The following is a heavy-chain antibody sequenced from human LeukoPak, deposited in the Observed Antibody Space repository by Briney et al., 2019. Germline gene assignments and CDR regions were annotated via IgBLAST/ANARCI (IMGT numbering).Heavy chain of an antibody. CDR1: GGSISSSSYY. CDR3: ARTGGGGTY. CDR2: IYYSGSI. J-gene: IGHJ4*02. V-gene: IGHV4-39*07. Sequence: SETLSLTCTVSGGSISSSSYYWGWIRQPPGKGLEWIGSIYYSGSIYYNPSLKSRVTISVDTSKNQFSLKLSSVTAADTAVYYCARTGGGGTYWGQGTLVTVSS. D-gene: IGHD2-15*01.